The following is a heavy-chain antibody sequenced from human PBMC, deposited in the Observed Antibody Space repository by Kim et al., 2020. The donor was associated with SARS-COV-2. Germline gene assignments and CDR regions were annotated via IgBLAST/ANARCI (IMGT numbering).Heavy chain of an antibody. CDR2: KA. V-gene: IGHV1-69*01. CDR3: ARDRLGAFDI. D-gene: IGHD3-16*01. J-gene: IGHJ3*02. Sequence: KANYAQKCPSRVTITADEPTRTAYMELSSLRSEDTAVYYCARDRLGAFDIWGQGTMVTVSS.